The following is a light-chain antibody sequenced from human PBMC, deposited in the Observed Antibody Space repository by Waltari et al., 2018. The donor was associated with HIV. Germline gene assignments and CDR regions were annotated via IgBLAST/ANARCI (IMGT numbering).Light chain of an antibody. CDR3: CSYAGSSTYV. CDR1: RRAAGSYGL. V-gene: IGLV2-23*02. J-gene: IGLJ1*01. Sequence: QSALTQPASVSRSPGQPSTISCTRTRRAAGSYGLVSWYQQHPGQAPKLMIYEVSKPPAGVSNRSSAYKAVNTASLTTSGHQADEEADYYRCSYAGSSTYVFGTGTKVTVL. CDR2: EVS.